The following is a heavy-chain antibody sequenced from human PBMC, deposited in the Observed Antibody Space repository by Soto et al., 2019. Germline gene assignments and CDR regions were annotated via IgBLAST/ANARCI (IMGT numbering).Heavy chain of an antibody. V-gene: IGHV1-18*04. D-gene: IGHD5-18*01. J-gene: IGHJ4*02. CDR2: ISTYNENM. Sequence: ASVKVSCKVLGFPLSRNGIGWGREAPGQGLEWMGWISTYNENMDSAPQLQGRLTMTTDTSTTTAYMELTNLKSDNTALYYCAYDGGYSTGDYSFDVWGQGTPVTVSS. CDR1: GFPLSRNG. CDR3: AYDGGYSTGDYSFDV.